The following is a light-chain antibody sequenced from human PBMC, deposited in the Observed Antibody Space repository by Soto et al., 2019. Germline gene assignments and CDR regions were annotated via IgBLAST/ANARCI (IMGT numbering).Light chain of an antibody. V-gene: IGLV2-14*01. J-gene: IGLJ1*01. CDR1: SSDVGGYNY. Sequence: QSALTQPASVSGSPGQSITISCTGTSSDVGGYNYVSWYQQHPGKVPKVMIYEVTNRPSGVSNRFSGSKSGSTASLTISGLQAEDDADYYCSSYTSSSTYVFGTGTKLT. CDR3: SSYTSSSTYV. CDR2: EVT.